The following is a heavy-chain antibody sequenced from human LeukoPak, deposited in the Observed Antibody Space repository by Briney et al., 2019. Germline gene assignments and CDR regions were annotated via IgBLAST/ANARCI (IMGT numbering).Heavy chain of an antibody. CDR2: ISWNSGSI. J-gene: IGHJ5*02. V-gene: IGHV3-9*01. CDR1: GFTFDDYA. Sequence: PGGSLRLSCAASGFTFDDYAMHWVRQAPGKGLEWVSGISWNSGSIGYADSVEGRFTISRDNAKNSLYLQMNSLRAEDTALYYCAKSRFGELLSHFDPWGQGTLVTVSS. D-gene: IGHD3-10*01. CDR3: AKSRFGELLSHFDP.